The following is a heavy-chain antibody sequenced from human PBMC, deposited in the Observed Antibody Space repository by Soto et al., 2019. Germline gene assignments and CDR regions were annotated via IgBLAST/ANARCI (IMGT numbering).Heavy chain of an antibody. Sequence: PSETLSLTCAVYGGSFSGYYWSWIRQPPGKGLEWIGEINHSGSTNYNPSLKSRVTISVDTSKNQFSLKLSSVTAADTAVYYCARGPVALVRGVVYYYGMDVWGQGTTVTVSS. J-gene: IGHJ6*02. CDR2: INHSGST. V-gene: IGHV4-34*01. CDR1: GGSFSGYY. D-gene: IGHD3-10*01. CDR3: ARGPVALVRGVVYYYGMDV.